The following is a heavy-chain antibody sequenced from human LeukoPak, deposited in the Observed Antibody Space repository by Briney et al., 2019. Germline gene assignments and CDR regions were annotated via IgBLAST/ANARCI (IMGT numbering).Heavy chain of an antibody. CDR2: ISPDNGNA. D-gene: IGHD5-24*01. CDR3: ARGWLQPYWYFDL. Sequence: ASVKVSCKTSGYTFTSYAISWVRQAPGQGLEWMGSISPDNGNADYAQKLQGRVTMTTDTSTTTGYMELRSLRSDDTAIYYCARGWLQPYWYFDLWGRGTLVTVSS. J-gene: IGHJ2*01. CDR1: GYTFTSYA. V-gene: IGHV1-18*01.